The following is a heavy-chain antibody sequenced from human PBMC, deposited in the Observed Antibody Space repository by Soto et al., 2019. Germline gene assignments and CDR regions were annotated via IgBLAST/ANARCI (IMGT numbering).Heavy chain of an antibody. V-gene: IGHV3-30*18. CDR3: AKDSGGYCPNGVCFYFGY. Sequence: GGSLRLSCAASGFTFSSYGMHWVRQAPGKGLEWVAVISYDGSNKYYADSVKGRFTISRDNSKNTLYLQMNSLRAEDTAVYFCAKDSGGYCPNGVCFYFGYRGQGTLVTDPS. J-gene: IGHJ4*02. D-gene: IGHD2-8*01. CDR2: ISYDGSNK. CDR1: GFTFSSYG.